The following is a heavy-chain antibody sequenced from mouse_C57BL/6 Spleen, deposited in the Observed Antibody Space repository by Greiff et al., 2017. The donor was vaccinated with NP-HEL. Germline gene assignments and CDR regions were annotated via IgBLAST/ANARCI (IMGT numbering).Heavy chain of an antibody. CDR1: GYTFTGYW. V-gene: IGHV1-9*01. Sequence: VNVVESGAELMKPGASVKLSCKATGYTFTGYWIEWVKQRPGYGLEWIGEILPGSGSTNYNEKFKGKATFTADTSSNTAYMQLSSLTTEDSAIYYCARSLFTTVVATNYWGQGTTLTVSS. CDR3: ARSLFTTVVATNY. CDR2: ILPGSGST. J-gene: IGHJ2*01. D-gene: IGHD1-1*01.